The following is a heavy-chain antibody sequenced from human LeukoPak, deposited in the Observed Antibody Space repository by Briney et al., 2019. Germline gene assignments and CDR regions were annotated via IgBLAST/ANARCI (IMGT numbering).Heavy chain of an antibody. CDR2: IYYSGST. Sequence: SETLSLTCTVSGGSISSYYWSWIRQPPGKGLEWIGYIYYSGSTNYKPSLKSRVTISVDTSKNQFSLKLSSVTAADTAVYYCARDLGYGEFDYWGQGTLVTVSS. V-gene: IGHV4-59*12. J-gene: IGHJ4*02. D-gene: IGHD4-17*01. CDR3: ARDLGYGEFDY. CDR1: GGSISSYY.